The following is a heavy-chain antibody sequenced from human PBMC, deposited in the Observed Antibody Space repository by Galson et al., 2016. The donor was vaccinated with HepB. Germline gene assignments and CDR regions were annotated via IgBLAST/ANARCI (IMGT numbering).Heavy chain of an antibody. D-gene: IGHD1-14*01. CDR1: GFTFDDYT. V-gene: IGHV3-43*01. Sequence: SLRLSCAAAGFTFDDYTMHWVRQAPGKGLEWVSLISWDGGTTYHADSVKGRFTISRYNNKNSLYLQMHSLKTEDAALYCCAPERSSTYYSYGMDVWGQGTTVSVSS. J-gene: IGHJ6*02. CDR3: APERSSTYYSYGMDV. CDR2: ISWDGGTT.